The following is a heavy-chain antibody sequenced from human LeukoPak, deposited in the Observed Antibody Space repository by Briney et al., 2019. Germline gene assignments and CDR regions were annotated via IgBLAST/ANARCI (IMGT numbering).Heavy chain of an antibody. CDR2: INPNSGGT. Sequence: GASVKVSCKASGYTFTGYYMHWVRQAPGQGLEWMGWINPNSGGTNYAQKFQGRVTMTRDTSISTAYMELSRLRSDDTAVYYCARGAMWIQLWLEELDYWGQGTLVTVSS. CDR3: ARGAMWIQLWLEELDY. D-gene: IGHD5-18*01. CDR1: GYTFTGYY. V-gene: IGHV1-2*02. J-gene: IGHJ4*02.